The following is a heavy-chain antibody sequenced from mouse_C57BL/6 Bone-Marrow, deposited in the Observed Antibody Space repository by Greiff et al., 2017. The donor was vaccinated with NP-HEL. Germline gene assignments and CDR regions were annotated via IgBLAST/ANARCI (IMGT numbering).Heavy chain of an antibody. V-gene: IGHV14-4*01. CDR2: IDPENGDT. D-gene: IGHD2-1*01. Sequence: VQLQQSGAELVRPGASVKLSCTASGFNIKDDYMHWVKQRPEQGLEWIGWIDPENGDTEYASKFQGKATITADTSSNTAYLQLSSLTSEDTAVYYGTTQADYGNYYFDYWGQGTTLTVSS. CDR1: GFNIKDDY. J-gene: IGHJ2*01. CDR3: TTQADYGNYYFDY.